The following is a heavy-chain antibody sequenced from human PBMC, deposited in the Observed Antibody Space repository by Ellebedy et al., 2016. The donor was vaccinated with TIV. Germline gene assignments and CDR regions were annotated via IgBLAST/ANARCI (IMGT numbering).Heavy chain of an antibody. CDR2: INTDGSRT. D-gene: IGHD2-15*01. Sequence: GGSLRFSXAASGFTFSSFWIHWVRQAPGKGLVWVSSINTDGSRTNYADSVKGRFTISRDNAKNTVSLQMNSLRAEDTAVYYCARSPGGGTDDYWGQGTLVTVSS. CDR3: ARSPGGGTDDY. CDR1: GFTFSSFW. V-gene: IGHV3-74*01. J-gene: IGHJ4*02.